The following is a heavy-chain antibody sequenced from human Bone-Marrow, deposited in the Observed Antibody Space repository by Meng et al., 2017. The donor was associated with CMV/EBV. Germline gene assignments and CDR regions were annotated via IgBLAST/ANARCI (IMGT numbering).Heavy chain of an antibody. CDR1: GYTFTGYY. CDR3: ARRPLVGATRVLAFDI. Sequence: SVTVSRLPSGYTFTGYYMLWVRQAPGQGLEWMVWINPNSGGTNYAQTFQGRVTMTRDTSISTASMELSRLRSDDTAVYYCARRPLVGATRVLAFDIWGQGTMVTVSS. CDR2: INPNSGGT. V-gene: IGHV1-2*02. J-gene: IGHJ3*02. D-gene: IGHD1-26*01.